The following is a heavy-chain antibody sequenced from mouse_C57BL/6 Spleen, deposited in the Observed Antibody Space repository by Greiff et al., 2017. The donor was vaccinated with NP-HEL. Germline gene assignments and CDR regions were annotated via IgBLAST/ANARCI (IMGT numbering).Heavy chain of an antibody. CDR2: IYPGDGDT. D-gene: IGHD3-2*02. V-gene: IGHV1-80*01. CDR1: GYAFSSYW. J-gene: IGHJ4*01. CDR3: AITAQPPMDY. Sequence: VHLVESGAELVKPGASVKISCKASGYAFSSYWMNWVKQRPGKGLEWIGQIYPGDGDTNYNGKFKGKATLTADKSSSTAYMQLSSLTSEDSAVYFCAITAQPPMDYWGQGTSVTVSS.